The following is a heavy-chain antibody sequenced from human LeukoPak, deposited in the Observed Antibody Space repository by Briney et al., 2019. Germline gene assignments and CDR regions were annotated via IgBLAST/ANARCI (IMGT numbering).Heavy chain of an antibody. D-gene: IGHD3-22*01. CDR2: ITIGSYI. V-gene: IGHV3-21*01. CDR3: ARQCYYYDSNESCDY. Sequence: GGSLRLSCAASGFTFSSYSMNCVRQAPGKGLEWVSSITIGSYIYYADSVKGRFTISRDNAKNSLYLQMNSLRAEDTAVYYCARQCYYYDSNESCDYWGQGTLVTVSS. CDR1: GFTFSSYS. J-gene: IGHJ4*02.